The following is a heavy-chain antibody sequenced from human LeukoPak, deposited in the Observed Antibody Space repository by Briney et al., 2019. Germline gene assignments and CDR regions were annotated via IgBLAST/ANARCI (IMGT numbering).Heavy chain of an antibody. V-gene: IGHV1-69*05. J-gene: IGHJ5*02. CDR1: GGTFSSYA. Sequence: SVKVSCKASGGTFSSYAISWVRQAPGQGLEWMGGIIPIFGTANYAQKFQGRVTITTDESTSTAYMELSSLRSEDTAVYYCARAAGDCSSTSCSTEFDPWGQGTLVTVSS. CDR2: IIPIFGTA. CDR3: ARAAGDCSSTSCSTEFDP. D-gene: IGHD2-2*01.